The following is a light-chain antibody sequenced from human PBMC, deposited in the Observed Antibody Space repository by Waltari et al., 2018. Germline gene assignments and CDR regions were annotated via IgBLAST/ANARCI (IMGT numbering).Light chain of an antibody. CDR3: TVKRGSDTVV. CDR2: DVS. J-gene: IGLJ2*01. CDR1: SSDYYNY. Sequence: QSALTQPASVSGSPGQSITISCTGASSDYYNYVCWYQHHPGKAPKLIIDDVSNRPSGVSNRFSGSKSGSTASLTISGLQAEDEADYYCTVKRGSDTVVFGGGTKLTVL. V-gene: IGLV2-14*03.